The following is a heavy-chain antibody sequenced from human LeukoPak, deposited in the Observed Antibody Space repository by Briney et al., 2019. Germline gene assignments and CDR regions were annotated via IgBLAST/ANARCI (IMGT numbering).Heavy chain of an antibody. Sequence: GGSLRLSCAASGFTFSSYAMSWVRQAPGKGLEWVSAISGSGGSTYYADSVKGRFTISRDNSKNTLYLQLNSLRAEDTAVYYCAKAEREWLARRGGFKDYWGQGTLVTVSS. CDR2: ISGSGGST. D-gene: IGHD6-19*01. CDR1: GFTFSSYA. CDR3: AKAEREWLARRGGFKDY. V-gene: IGHV3-23*01. J-gene: IGHJ4*02.